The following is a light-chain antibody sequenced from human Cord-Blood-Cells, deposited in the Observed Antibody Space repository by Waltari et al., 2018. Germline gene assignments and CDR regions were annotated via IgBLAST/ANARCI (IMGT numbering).Light chain of an antibody. CDR1: SGHSSYD. J-gene: IGLJ3*02. Sequence: QLVLTQSPSASASLGASVKLTCTLSSGHSSYDIAWHQQQPEKGPRYLMKLNSDGSHRKGDGIPDRFSGSSSGAERYLTISSLQSEDEADYYCQTWGTGINWVFGGGTKLTVL. V-gene: IGLV4-69*01. CDR3: QTWGTGINWV. CDR2: LNSDGSH.